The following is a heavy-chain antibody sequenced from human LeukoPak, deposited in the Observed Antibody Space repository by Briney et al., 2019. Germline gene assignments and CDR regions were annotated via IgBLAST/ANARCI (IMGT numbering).Heavy chain of an antibody. V-gene: IGHV1-69*05. CDR2: IIPIFGTA. D-gene: IGHD5-18*01. CDR1: GGTFSSYA. Sequence: ASVKVSCKASGGTFSSYAISWVRQAPGQGIEWMGRIIPIFGTANYAQKFQGRVTITTDEFTSTAYMELSSLRSEDTAVYYCAREIDGYSHLAYYYYMDVWGKGTTVTVSS. J-gene: IGHJ6*03. CDR3: AREIDGYSHLAYYYYMDV.